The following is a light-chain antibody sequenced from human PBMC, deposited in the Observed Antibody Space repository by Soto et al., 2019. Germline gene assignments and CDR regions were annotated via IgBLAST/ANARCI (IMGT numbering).Light chain of an antibody. CDR2: GAS. J-gene: IGKJ5*01. V-gene: IGKV3-15*01. CDR3: QQYNRWPIT. Sequence: EIVMTQSPATLSVSPGERATLSCRASQSVGGNLAWYKQKPGQAPRLLIYGASTRATDISARFSGSGSGTEFTLTISSLQSEDFAVYYCQQYNRWPITFGQGTRLEIK. CDR1: QSVGGN.